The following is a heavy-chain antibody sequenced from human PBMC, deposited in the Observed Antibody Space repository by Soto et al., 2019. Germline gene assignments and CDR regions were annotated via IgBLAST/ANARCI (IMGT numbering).Heavy chain of an antibody. CDR2: INPNSGGT. V-gene: IGHV1-2*04. CDR3: ARAVTIPAAGVSWTRRYYFDY. Sequence: ASVKVSCKASGYTFTGYYMHWVRQAPGQGLEWMGWINPNSGGTNYAQKFQGWVTMTRDTSISTAYMELSRLRSDDTAVYYCARAVTIPAAGVSWTRRYYFDYWGQGTLVTVSS. J-gene: IGHJ4*02. D-gene: IGHD6-13*01. CDR1: GYTFTGYY.